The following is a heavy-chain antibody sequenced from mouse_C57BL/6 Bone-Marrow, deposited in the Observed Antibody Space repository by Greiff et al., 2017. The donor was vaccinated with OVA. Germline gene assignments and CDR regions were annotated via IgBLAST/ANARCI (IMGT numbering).Heavy chain of an antibody. CDR1: GFNIKDDY. V-gene: IGHV14-4*01. J-gene: IGHJ2*01. CDR2: IDHENGDT. Sequence: EVQGVESGAELVRPGASVKLSCTASGFNIKDDYMHWVKERPEQGLEWIGWIDHENGDTEYASKFQGKATITAYTSSKTVYLHLSSLTSEDTAVYYWTTYRYWGQGTTLTVSS. CDR3: TTYRY.